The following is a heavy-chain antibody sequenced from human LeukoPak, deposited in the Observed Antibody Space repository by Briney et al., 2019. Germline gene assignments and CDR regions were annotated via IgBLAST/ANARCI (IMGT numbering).Heavy chain of an antibody. CDR3: ASRGFCSSSSCLNWFDP. CDR1: GGSISSRNYY. CDR2: IYYSGST. Sequence: PSETLSLTCTVSGGSISSRNYYWGWIRQPPGKGLEWIGSIYYSGSTYYNPSLKSRVTISVDSSKNQFSLKLSSVTAADTAVYYCASRGFCSSSSCLNWFDPWGQGALVTVSS. D-gene: IGHD2-2*03. V-gene: IGHV4-39*01. J-gene: IGHJ5*02.